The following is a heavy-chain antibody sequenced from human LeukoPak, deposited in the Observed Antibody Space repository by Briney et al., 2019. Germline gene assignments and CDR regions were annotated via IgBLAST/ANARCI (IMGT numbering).Heavy chain of an antibody. J-gene: IGHJ6*03. Sequence: SETLSLTCAVYVVSFSGYYWSWIRQPPGKGLEWIGEINHSGSTNYNPSLKSRVTISVDTSKNQFSLKLSSVTAADTAVYYCASQTYYYYMDVWGKGTTVTVSS. CDR2: INHSGST. CDR3: ASQTYYYYMDV. CDR1: VVSFSGYY. V-gene: IGHV4-34*01.